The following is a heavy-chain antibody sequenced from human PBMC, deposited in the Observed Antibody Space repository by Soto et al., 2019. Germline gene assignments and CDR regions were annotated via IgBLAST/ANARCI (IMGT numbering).Heavy chain of an antibody. V-gene: IGHV1-8*01. CDR1: GYTFTSYD. J-gene: IGHJ4*02. Sequence: QVQLVQSGAEVKKPGASVKVSCRASGYTFTSYDINWVRQAPGQGLEWMGWMYPNSGSTGYAQKFQGRVTMTRDTSISTAFMELSSLRFEDTAVYYCYDLNYWGQGTLVTVCS. D-gene: IGHD5-12*01. CDR2: MYPNSGST. CDR3: YDLNY.